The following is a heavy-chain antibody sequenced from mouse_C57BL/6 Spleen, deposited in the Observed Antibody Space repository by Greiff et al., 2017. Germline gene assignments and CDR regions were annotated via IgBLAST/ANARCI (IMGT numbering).Heavy chain of an antibody. CDR1: GYTFTSYG. CDR2: IYPRSGNT. CDR3: APPYDGYSAWFAY. Sequence: QVQLQQSGAELARPGASVKLSCKASGYTFTSYGISWVKQRTGQGLEWIGEIYPRSGNTYYNEKFKGKATLTADKSSSTAYMELRSLTSEDSAVXFCAPPYDGYSAWFAYWGQGTLVTVSA. V-gene: IGHV1-81*01. D-gene: IGHD2-3*01. J-gene: IGHJ3*01.